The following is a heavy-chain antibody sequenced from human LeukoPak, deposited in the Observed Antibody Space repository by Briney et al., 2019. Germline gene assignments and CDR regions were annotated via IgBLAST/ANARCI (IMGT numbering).Heavy chain of an antibody. D-gene: IGHD3-22*01. Sequence: SETLSLTCAVYGGSFSAYYWSWIRQPPGKGLEWIGEINHSGSTNYNPSLKSRVTISVDTSKNQFSLKLSSVTAADTAVYYCARDASYYYDSSGSPPFDYWGQGTLVTVSS. V-gene: IGHV4-34*01. J-gene: IGHJ4*02. CDR1: GGSFSAYY. CDR3: ARDASYYYDSSGSPPFDY. CDR2: INHSGST.